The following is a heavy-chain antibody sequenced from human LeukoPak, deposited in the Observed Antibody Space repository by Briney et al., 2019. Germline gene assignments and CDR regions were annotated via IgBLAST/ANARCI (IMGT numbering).Heavy chain of an antibody. D-gene: IGHD5-24*01. J-gene: IGHJ4*02. Sequence: SETLSLTCAVYGGSFSGYYWSWIRQPPGKGLEWIGYIYYSGSTNYNPSLKSRVTISVDTSKNQFSLKLSSVTAADTAVYYCARVTVEYYFDYWGQGTLVTVSS. CDR1: GGSFSGYY. V-gene: IGHV4-59*01. CDR3: ARVTVEYYFDY. CDR2: IYYSGST.